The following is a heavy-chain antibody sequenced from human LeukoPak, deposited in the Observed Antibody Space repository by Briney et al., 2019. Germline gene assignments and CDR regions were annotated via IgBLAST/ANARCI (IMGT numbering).Heavy chain of an antibody. Sequence: ASVKVSCKASGYTFTSYGISWVRQAPGQGLEWMGWISAYNGNTNYAQKLQGRVTMTTDTSTSTAYMELRSLGSDDTAVYYCARVEMRLRFLEWLFGYMDVWGKGTTVTVSS. CDR2: ISAYNGNT. CDR3: ARVEMRLRFLEWLFGYMDV. J-gene: IGHJ6*03. D-gene: IGHD3-3*01. V-gene: IGHV1-18*01. CDR1: GYTFTSYG.